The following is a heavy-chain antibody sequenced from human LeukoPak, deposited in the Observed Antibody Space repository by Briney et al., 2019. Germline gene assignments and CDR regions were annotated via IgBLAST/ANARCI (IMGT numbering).Heavy chain of an antibody. V-gene: IGHV4-34*01. CDR1: GFTFSSYS. CDR3: ARASSATVTTYGNWFDP. Sequence: GSLRLSCAASGFTFSSYSMNWVRQAPGKGLEWIGEINHSGSTNYNPSLKSRVTISVDTSKNQFSLKLSSVTAADTAVYYCARASSATVTTYGNWFDPWGQGTLVTVSS. D-gene: IGHD4-17*01. J-gene: IGHJ5*02. CDR2: INHSGST.